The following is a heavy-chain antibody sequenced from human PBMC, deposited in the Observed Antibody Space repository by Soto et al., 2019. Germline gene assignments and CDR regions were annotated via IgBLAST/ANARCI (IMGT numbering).Heavy chain of an antibody. CDR2: ISGSGGST. V-gene: IGHV3-23*01. D-gene: IGHD6-6*01. J-gene: IGHJ4*02. CDR1: GFTFSSYA. Sequence: GGSLRLSCAASGFTFSSYAMSWVRQAPGKGLEWVSAISGSGGSTYYADSVKGRFTISRDNSKNTLYLQMNSLRAEDTAVYYCAKCSHGQQLDPYYFDYWGQGTLVTVSS. CDR3: AKCSHGQQLDPYYFDY.